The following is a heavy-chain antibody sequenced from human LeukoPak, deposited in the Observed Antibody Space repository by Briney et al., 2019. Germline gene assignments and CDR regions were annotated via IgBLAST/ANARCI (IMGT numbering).Heavy chain of an antibody. CDR2: ISGSSIYT. D-gene: IGHD3-22*01. CDR1: GFTFSDYH. J-gene: IGHJ4*02. Sequence: GGSLRLSCAASGFTFSDYHMTWIRQAPGKGLEWVSYISGSSIYTRYADSVKGRFTISRDTAKNSLYLQMNSLRAEDTALYYCVRDISGYYFDYWGQGTLVTVSS. V-gene: IGHV3-11*05. CDR3: VRDISGYYFDY.